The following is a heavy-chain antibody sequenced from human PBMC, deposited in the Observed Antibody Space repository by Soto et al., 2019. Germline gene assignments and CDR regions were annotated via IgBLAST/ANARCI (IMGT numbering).Heavy chain of an antibody. J-gene: IGHJ4*02. CDR1: GFTFSSYW. Sequence: EVQLVESGGGLVQPGGSLRLSCAASGFTFSSYWMHWVRQAPGKGLVWVSHINSDGSSTSYADPVKGRITISRDNAKNSLYLQMNSLRAEDTAVYYCAVPYSSGRYYFDYWGQGTLVTVSS. D-gene: IGHD6-19*01. V-gene: IGHV3-74*01. CDR2: INSDGSST. CDR3: AVPYSSGRYYFDY.